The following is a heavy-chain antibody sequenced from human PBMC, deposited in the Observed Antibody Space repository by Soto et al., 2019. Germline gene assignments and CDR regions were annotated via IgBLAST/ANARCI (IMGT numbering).Heavy chain of an antibody. CDR3: ARVVVVKWFDY. CDR1: GGSISSGDYY. CDR2: IYYSGST. J-gene: IGHJ4*02. Sequence: SETLSLTCTVSGGSISSGDYYWSWIRQPPGKGLEWIGYIYYSGSTYYNPSLKSRVTISVDTSKNQFSLKLSSVTAADTAVYYCARVVVVKWFDYWGQGTLVTVSS. V-gene: IGHV4-30-4*01. D-gene: IGHD2-21*01.